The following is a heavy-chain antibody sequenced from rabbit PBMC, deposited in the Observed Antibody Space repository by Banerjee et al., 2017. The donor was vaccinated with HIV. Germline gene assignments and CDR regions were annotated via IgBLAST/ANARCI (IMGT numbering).Heavy chain of an antibody. CDR2: IDNGDGST. CDR3: ARLWNSGRYFNL. Sequence: QEQLVESGGGLVQPEGSLTLTCIASGLSFSSYGISWVRQAPGKGPEWIAYIDNGDGSTFYANWAKGRFTISKTSSTTVTLQMTSLTAADTATYFCARLWNSGRYFNLWGQGTLVTVS. V-gene: IGHV1S47*01. J-gene: IGHJ4*01. CDR1: GLSFSSYG. D-gene: IGHD4-1*01.